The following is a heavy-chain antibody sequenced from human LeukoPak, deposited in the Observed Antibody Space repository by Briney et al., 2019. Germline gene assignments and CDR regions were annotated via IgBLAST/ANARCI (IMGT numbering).Heavy chain of an antibody. CDR1: GGTFSSYA. V-gene: IGHV1-69*04. Sequence: SVTVSCKASGGTFSSYAISWVRQAPGQGLEWMGRIIPILGIANYAQKFQGRVTITADKSTSTAYMELSSLRSDDTAVYYCARSNLTSNGSYYFDYWGQGTLVTVSS. J-gene: IGHJ4*02. CDR3: ARSNLTSNGSYYFDY. CDR2: IIPILGIA. D-gene: IGHD5-18*01.